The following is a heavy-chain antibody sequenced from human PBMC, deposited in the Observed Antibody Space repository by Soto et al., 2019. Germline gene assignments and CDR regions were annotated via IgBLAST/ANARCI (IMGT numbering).Heavy chain of an antibody. V-gene: IGHV1-18*01. Sequence: GASVKVSCKASGYTFTSYGISWVRQAPGQGLEWMGWISAYNGNTNYAQKLQGRVTMATDTSTSTAYMELRSLRSDDTAVYYCARPYMAVAGTDAFDIWGQGTMVTVSS. CDR1: GYTFTSYG. CDR3: ARPYMAVAGTDAFDI. CDR2: ISAYNGNT. D-gene: IGHD6-19*01. J-gene: IGHJ3*02.